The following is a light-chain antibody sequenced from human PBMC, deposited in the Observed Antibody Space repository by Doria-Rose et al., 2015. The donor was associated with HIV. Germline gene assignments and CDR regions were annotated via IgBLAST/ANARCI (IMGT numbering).Light chain of an antibody. V-gene: IGKV3-20*01. Sequence: TQSPGTLSLSPEERATLSCRASQSFSSTYLAWYQQKPGQAPSLLIYDGSTSATGIPDRFSASGSGTDFTLTINRLEPEDFALYYCHRYGTAWTFGQGTKVEI. J-gene: IGKJ1*01. CDR1: QSFSSTY. CDR3: HRYGTAWT. CDR2: DGS.